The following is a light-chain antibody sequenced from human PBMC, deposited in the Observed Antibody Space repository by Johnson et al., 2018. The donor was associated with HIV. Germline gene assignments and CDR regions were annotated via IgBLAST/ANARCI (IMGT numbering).Light chain of an antibody. CDR1: TSNFENYY. V-gene: IGLV1-51*01. CDR3: GTWDSSLSAPYV. CDR2: DNN. J-gene: IGLJ1*01. Sequence: QSVLSQPPSVSAAPGQRVTISCSGSTSNFENYYVSWYQHLPGTAPKLLIYDNNKRPSGIPDRFSGSKSGTSATLGITGLQTGDEADYYCGTWDSSLSAPYVFGTGTKVTVL.